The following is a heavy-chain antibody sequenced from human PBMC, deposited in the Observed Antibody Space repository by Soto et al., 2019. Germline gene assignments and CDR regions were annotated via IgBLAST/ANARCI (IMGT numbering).Heavy chain of an antibody. CDR1: GFTFSSYG. J-gene: IGHJ4*02. CDR2: ISYDGSNK. V-gene: IGHV3-30*18. Sequence: QVQLVESGGGVVQPGRSLRLSCAASGFTFSSYGMHWVRQAPGKGLEWVAVISYDGSNKYYADSVKGRFTISRDNSKNTLDLQMNSLRAEDTAGYYCAKNGGPGVRYCSGTDYWGQGTLVTVSS. CDR3: AKNGGPGVRYCSGTDY. D-gene: IGHD3-10*01.